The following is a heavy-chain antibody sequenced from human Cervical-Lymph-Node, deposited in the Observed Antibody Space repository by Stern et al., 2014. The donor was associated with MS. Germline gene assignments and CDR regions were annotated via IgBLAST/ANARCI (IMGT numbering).Heavy chain of an antibody. D-gene: IGHD1-7*01. J-gene: IGHJ4*02. CDR1: GFTFSNYG. CDR2: IWYDGNKK. Sequence: VQLVESGGGVVQPGRSLRLSCAASGFTFSNYGMHWARQAPGKGLEWLAVIWYDGNKKYYADSVKGRFTISRDNSKNTLFLQMSSLTAEDTALYYCARGNWNYEGMGYWGQGTLVTVSS. CDR3: ARGNWNYEGMGY. V-gene: IGHV3-33*01.